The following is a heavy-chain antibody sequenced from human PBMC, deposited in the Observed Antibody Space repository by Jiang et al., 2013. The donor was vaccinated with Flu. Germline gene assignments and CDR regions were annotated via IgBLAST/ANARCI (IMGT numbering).Heavy chain of an antibody. D-gene: IGHD2-15*01. J-gene: IGHJ4*02. V-gene: IGHV3-30*18. CDR1: GFTFSSYG. Sequence: QLLESGGGVVQPGRSLRLSCAASGFTFSSYGMHWVRQAPGKGLEWVAVISYDGSNKYYTDSVKGRFTNSRDNSKNTLYLQMNSLRADDTAVYYCAKSRDRSGGTAADYWGQGTQVTVSS. CDR2: ISYDGSNK. CDR3: AKSRDRSGGTAADY.